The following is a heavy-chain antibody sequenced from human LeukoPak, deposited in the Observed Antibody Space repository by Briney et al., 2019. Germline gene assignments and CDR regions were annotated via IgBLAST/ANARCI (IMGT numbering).Heavy chain of an antibody. V-gene: IGHV3-11*04. J-gene: IGHJ4*02. CDR3: ARVRGSFDTSGYSPPSYFDD. Sequence: GGSLRLSCTASGFTFSDFYMAWTRRSPGKGLEWLSYISSGATTLFYADSVKGRFTISRDNAKKSLYLQMNTLGVEDTAIYYCARVRGSFDTSGYSPPSYFDDWGQGTLVTVSS. CDR2: ISSGATTL. D-gene: IGHD3-22*01. CDR1: GFTFSDFY.